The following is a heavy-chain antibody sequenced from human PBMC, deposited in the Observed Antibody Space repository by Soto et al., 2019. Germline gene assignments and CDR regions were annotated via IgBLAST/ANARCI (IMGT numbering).Heavy chain of an antibody. V-gene: IGHV1-69*01. J-gene: IGHJ4*02. CDR1: GGTFSSYA. D-gene: IGHD3-10*01. Sequence: QVQLVQSGAEVKKPGSSVKVSCKASGGTFSSYAISWVRQAPGQGLEWMGGIIPIFGTANYAQKFQGRVTITADESTNTAYMELSILKSKDTDVYYCSRPNITMVGGVIIAVTASPNYFDYRGQGTLVTVSS. CDR2: IIPIFGTA. CDR3: SRPNITMVGGVIIAVTASPNYFDY.